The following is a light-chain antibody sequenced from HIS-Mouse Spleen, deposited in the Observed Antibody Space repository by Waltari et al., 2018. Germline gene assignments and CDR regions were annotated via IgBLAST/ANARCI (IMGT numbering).Light chain of an antibody. V-gene: IGKV2-29*01. J-gene: IGKJ2*01. Sequence: DIVMTQTPLSLSVTPGQPASISCQSRQSLLHSDGKTYLYWYQQKPGKAPKPLIYAASSLQSGVPSRFSGSGSGTDFTLTISCLQSEDFATYYCQQYYSYPYTFGQGTKLEIK. CDR2: AAS. CDR3: QQYYSYPYT. CDR1: QSLLHSDGKTY.